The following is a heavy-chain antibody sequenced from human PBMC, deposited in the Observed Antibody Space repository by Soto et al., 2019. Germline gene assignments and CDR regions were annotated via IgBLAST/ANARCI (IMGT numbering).Heavy chain of an antibody. CDR3: ARRRWGLPYGMDV. J-gene: IGHJ6*02. D-gene: IGHD1-26*01. Sequence: GSLRLSCAASGFTFSSYSMNWVRQAPGKGLEWVSYISSSSSTIYYADSVKGRFTISRDNAKNSLYLQMNSLRAEDTAVYYCARRRWGLPYGMDVWGQGTTVTVSS. CDR2: ISSSSSTI. CDR1: GFTFSSYS. V-gene: IGHV3-48*01.